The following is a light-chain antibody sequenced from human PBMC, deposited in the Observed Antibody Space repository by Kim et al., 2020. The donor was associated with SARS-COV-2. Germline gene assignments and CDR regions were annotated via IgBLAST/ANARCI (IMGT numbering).Light chain of an antibody. CDR2: KAA. J-gene: IGKJ1*01. Sequence: CAVGRDRITNIYRTRQSVSNWLACEQQKPGRAPELRIYKAASLKSGVPSRCSISVSETEFSLTISSLQPDDFATYYCQEYKSYWTFGQGTKVDIK. CDR3: QEYKSYWT. V-gene: IGKV1-5*03. CDR1: QSVSNW.